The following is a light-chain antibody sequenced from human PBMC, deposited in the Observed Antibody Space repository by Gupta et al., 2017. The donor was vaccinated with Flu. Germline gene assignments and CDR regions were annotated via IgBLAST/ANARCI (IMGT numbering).Light chain of an antibody. CDR2: KTS. Sequence: PSTLSAYVGDRVTITCRASQSISSWLAWYQQKPGKAPSLLIYKTSNIDSGVHSRFSGSGYGKEFNVTISRRQTDDFATYYRQPHDSSSFTFGGGTKVEI. V-gene: IGKV1-5*03. CDR1: QSISSW. CDR3: QPHDSSSFT. J-gene: IGKJ4*01.